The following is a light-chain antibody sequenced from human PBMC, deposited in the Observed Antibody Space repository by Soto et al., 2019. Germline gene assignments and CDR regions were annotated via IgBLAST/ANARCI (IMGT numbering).Light chain of an antibody. V-gene: IGKV3-11*01. J-gene: IGKJ5*01. CDR2: DAS. CDR1: QNVNNY. Sequence: EVVLTQSPATLSLSPGERATLSCRASQNVNNYLVWYQQKPGQAPRLLIYDASNRATGIPARFSGSGSGTDFTLTISSLDPEDFAVYYCQQRKHWPPITFGQGTRLEIK. CDR3: QQRKHWPPIT.